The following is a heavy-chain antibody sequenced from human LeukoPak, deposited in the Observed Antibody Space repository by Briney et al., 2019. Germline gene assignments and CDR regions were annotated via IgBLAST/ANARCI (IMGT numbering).Heavy chain of an antibody. J-gene: IGHJ4*02. CDR1: GLTFSNYA. Sequence: GGSLRLSCAASGLTFSNYAMSWVRQAPGKGREWVSAITGGGSGIYYADSMKSRFTISRDNSKNTLYLQINSLRAEDTAVYYCAKCGDYDVLTGYYVSDYWGQGTLVTVSS. CDR2: ITGGGSGI. CDR3: AKCGDYDVLTGYYVSDY. V-gene: IGHV3-23*01. D-gene: IGHD3-9*01.